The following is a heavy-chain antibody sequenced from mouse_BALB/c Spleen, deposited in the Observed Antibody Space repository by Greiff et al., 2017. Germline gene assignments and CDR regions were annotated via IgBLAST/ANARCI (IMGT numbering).Heavy chain of an antibody. J-gene: IGHJ3*01. V-gene: IGHV5-12-2*01. CDR1: GFTFSSYT. CDR2: ISNGGGST. D-gene: IGHD2-2*01. Sequence: EVKVVESGGGLVQPGGSLKLSCAASGFTFSSYTMSWVRQTPEKRLEWVAYISNGGGSTYYPDTVKGRFTISRDNAKNTLYLQMSSLKSEDTAMYYCARGPEIYYGYDGGFAYWGQGTLVTVSA. CDR3: ARGPEIYYGYDGGFAY.